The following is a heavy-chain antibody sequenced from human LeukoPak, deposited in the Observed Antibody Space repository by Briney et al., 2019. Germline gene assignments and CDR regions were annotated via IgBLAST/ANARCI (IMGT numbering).Heavy chain of an antibody. Sequence: GGSLKLSCAASGFNFSTYSMNWVRQAPGKGLEWVAFIRSDGTNKYYADSVKGRFTISRDISKNTLYLQMNSLRAEDTAVYYCAKGGERGTFYFDYWGQGTLVTVSS. CDR2: IRSDGTNK. CDR1: GFNFSTYS. V-gene: IGHV3-30*02. D-gene: IGHD1-1*01. J-gene: IGHJ4*02. CDR3: AKGGERGTFYFDY.